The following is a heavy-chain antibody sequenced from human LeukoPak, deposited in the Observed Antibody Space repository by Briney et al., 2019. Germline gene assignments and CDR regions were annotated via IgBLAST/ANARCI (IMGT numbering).Heavy chain of an antibody. D-gene: IGHD3-10*01. CDR3: ARDAGILMGVPTYYFDY. CDR1: GFTFSSYG. V-gene: IGHV3-33*01. Sequence: GRSLRLSCAASGFTFSSYGMHWVRQAPGKGLEWVAVIWYDGSNKYYADSMKGRFTISRDNSKNTLYLQMNSLRAEDTAVYYCARDAGILMGVPTYYFDYWGQGTLVTVSS. CDR2: IWYDGSNK. J-gene: IGHJ4*02.